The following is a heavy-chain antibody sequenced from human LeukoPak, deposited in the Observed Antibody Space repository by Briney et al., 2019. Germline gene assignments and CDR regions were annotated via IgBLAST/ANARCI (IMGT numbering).Heavy chain of an antibody. CDR1: GGTFSSYA. D-gene: IGHD4-23*01. CDR3: ARGVVTPLRGDAFDI. CDR2: IIPIFGTA. J-gene: IGHJ3*02. V-gene: IGHV1-69*05. Sequence: GASVKVSCKASGGTFSSYAISWVRQASGQGLEWMGGIIPIFGTANYAQKFQGRVTITTDESTSTAYMELSSLRSEDTAVYYCARGVVTPLRGDAFDIWGQGTMVTVSS.